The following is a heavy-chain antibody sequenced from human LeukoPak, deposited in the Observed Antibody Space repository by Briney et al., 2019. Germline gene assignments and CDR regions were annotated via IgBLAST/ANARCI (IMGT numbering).Heavy chain of an antibody. CDR3: TRHGLEYSYDA. V-gene: IGHV3-73*01. J-gene: IGHJ4*02. CDR2: IRSKANSYAT. D-gene: IGHD5-18*01. Sequence: PGGSLRLSCAASGFTFSGSAMQWVRQASGKGLEWVGRIRSKANSYATAYAASVKGRFTISRDDSKNTAYLQMNSLKTEDTAVYYCTRHGLEYSYDAWGQGTLVTVSS. CDR1: GFTFSGSA.